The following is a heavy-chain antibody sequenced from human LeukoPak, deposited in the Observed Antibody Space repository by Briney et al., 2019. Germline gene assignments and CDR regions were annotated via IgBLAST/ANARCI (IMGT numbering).Heavy chain of an antibody. CDR2: IYYSGST. CDR3: ARDTVSSSQIDY. Sequence: SETLSLTCTVSGGSISSSSYYWGWIRQPPGKGLEWIGSIYYSGSTYYNPSLKSRVTISVDTSKNQFSLKLSSVTAADTAVYYCARDTVSSSQIDYWGQGTLVTVSS. CDR1: GGSISSSSYY. V-gene: IGHV4-39*07. D-gene: IGHD6-13*01. J-gene: IGHJ4*02.